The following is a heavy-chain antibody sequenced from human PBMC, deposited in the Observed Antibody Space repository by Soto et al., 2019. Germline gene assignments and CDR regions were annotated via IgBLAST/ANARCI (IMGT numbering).Heavy chain of an antibody. Sequence: SETLSLTCTVSGGSVSSGSYYWSWIRQPPGKGLEWIGYIYYSGSTNYNPSLKSRVTISVDTSKNQFSLKLSSVTAADTAVYYCERVPQVRSSTDHWGQGTLVTVSS. CDR3: ERVPQVRSSTDH. J-gene: IGHJ4*02. CDR2: IYYSGST. D-gene: IGHD6-6*01. CDR1: GGSVSSGSYY. V-gene: IGHV4-61*01.